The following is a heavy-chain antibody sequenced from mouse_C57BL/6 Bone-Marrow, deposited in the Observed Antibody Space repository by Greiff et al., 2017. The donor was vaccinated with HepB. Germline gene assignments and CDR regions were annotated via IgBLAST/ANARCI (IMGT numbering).Heavy chain of an antibody. CDR1: EYEFPSND. CDR3: ASAWGPGYFDY. V-gene: IGHV5-2*03. CDR2: INSDGGST. J-gene: IGHJ2*01. D-gene: IGHD4-1*01. Sequence: EVKLVESGGGLVQPGESLKLSCESYEYEFPSNDMPWVRKTPEQRLELVAAINSDGGSTYYPDTMERRANISRDNTKKTLYLQMSSLRSEDTALYYCASAWGPGYFDYWGRGTTLTVSA.